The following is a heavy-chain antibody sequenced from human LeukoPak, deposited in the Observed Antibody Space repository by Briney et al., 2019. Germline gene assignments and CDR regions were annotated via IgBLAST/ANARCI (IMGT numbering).Heavy chain of an antibody. CDR1: GDSVSSNSAA. CDR3: ARAGRAYGSSGITRFDI. J-gene: IGHJ3*02. D-gene: IGHD3-22*01. Sequence: SQTLSLTCAISGDSVSSNSAAWNWIRQSPSRGLEWLGRTYYRSKWYNDYAVSVKSRITINPDTSKNQFSLQLNSVTPEDTAVYYCARAGRAYGSSGITRFDIWGQGTMVTVSS. CDR2: TYYRSKWYN. V-gene: IGHV6-1*01.